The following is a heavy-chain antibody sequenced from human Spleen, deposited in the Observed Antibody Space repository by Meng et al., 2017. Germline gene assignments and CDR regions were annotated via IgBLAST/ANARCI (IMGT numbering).Heavy chain of an antibody. V-gene: IGHV1-2*04. D-gene: IGHD6-19*01. CDR3: ARDPSNTSGWYAYSDY. CDR2: INPNSGDT. Sequence: QVQLVRSAAEVKKPGASVKVSCKTSGYTFTDYYIHWVRQAPGQGLEWMGWINPNSGDTNYAQKFQGWVTLTRDTSISAAHMDLSRLKSDDTAVYYCARDPSNTSGWYAYSDYWGQGTLVTVSS. CDR1: GYTFTDYY. J-gene: IGHJ4*02.